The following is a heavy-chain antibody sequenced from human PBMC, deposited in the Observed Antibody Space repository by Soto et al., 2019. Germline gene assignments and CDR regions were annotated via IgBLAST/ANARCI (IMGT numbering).Heavy chain of an antibody. CDR1: GFTFSNAW. D-gene: IGHD2-2*02. J-gene: IGHJ4*02. CDR3: TTGAVVGVPAAIVTLDDY. CDR2: IKSKTDGGTT. V-gene: IGHV3-15*01. Sequence: GGSLRLSCAASGFTFSNAWMSWVRQAPGKGLEWVGRIKSKTDGGTTDYAAPVKGRFTISRDDSKNTLYLQMNSLKTEDTAVYYCTTGAVVGVPAAIVTLDDYWGQGTLVTVSS.